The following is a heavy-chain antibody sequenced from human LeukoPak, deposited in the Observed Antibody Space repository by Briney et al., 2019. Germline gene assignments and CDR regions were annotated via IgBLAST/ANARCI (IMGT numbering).Heavy chain of an antibody. D-gene: IGHD3-22*01. Sequence: PGGSLRLSCAASGLTFSTYGMHWVRQAPGKGLEWVAFIRSDGSNKYYADSVKGRFTISRDNAKNTLYLQMNSLRAEDTAVYYCARDGNYYDSSGPADYWGQGTLVTVSS. CDR3: ARDGNYYDSSGPADY. J-gene: IGHJ4*02. CDR2: IRSDGSNK. V-gene: IGHV3-30*02. CDR1: GLTFSTYG.